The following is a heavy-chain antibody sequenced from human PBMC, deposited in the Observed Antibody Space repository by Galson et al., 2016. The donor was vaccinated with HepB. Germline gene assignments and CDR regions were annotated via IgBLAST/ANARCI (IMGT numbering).Heavy chain of an antibody. Sequence: SETLSLTCIVSGDSISSLEYYWGWIRQPPGRGLEWIGSIYYSGSTSYNPSLESRVTISVDTSKNQFSLRLSSVTAADTAVYYCATGISVAGKYYYYYVDIWGKGTPVTVSS. V-gene: IGHV4-39*01. D-gene: IGHD6-19*01. CDR2: IYYSGST. J-gene: IGHJ6*03. CDR1: GDSISSLEYY. CDR3: ATGISVAGKYYYYYVDI.